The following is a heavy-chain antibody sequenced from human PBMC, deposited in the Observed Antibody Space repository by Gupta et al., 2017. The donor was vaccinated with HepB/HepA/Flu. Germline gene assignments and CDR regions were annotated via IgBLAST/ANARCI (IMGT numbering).Heavy chain of an antibody. D-gene: IGHD6-13*01. V-gene: IGHV1-3*04. CDR2: VNTGNEYT. Sequence: VQLVQSGATVKKPGASVEISCQTSGYTFSTFAIHWLRQAPGQRLEWMGRVNTGNEYTKDSQKFQDRVTITRNTTARTVYMELSSLTYEDTAVYYWAREGDGSWYGDSNWFDPWGQGTPVTVSS. CDR3: AREGDGSWYGDSNWFDP. CDR1: GYTFSTFA. J-gene: IGHJ5*02.